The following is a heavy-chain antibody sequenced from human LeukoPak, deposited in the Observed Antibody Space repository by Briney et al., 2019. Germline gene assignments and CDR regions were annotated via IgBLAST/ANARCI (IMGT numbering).Heavy chain of an antibody. CDR1: GFTVTNNY. D-gene: IGHD6-19*01. CDR2: ISGSGGST. CDR3: AKVQQWLVRGPLDY. Sequence: PGGSLRLSCAASGFTVTNNYMSWVRQAPGKGLEWVSAISGSGGSTYYADSVKGRFTISRDNSKNTLYLQMNSLRAEDTAVYYCAKVQQWLVRGPLDYWGQGTLVTVSS. J-gene: IGHJ4*02. V-gene: IGHV3-23*01.